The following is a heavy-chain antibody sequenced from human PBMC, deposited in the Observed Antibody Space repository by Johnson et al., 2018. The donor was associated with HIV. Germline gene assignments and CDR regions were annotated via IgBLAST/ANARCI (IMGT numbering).Heavy chain of an antibody. Sequence: VTLVESGGGLVKPGGSLRLSCAASGFTFDDYGMSWVRQAPGKGLEWVSGINWNGGSTGYADSVKGRFTISRDNAKNSLYLQMNSLRAEETALYYCARVTRYNWNSDAFDIWGQGTMVTVSS. CDR3: ARVTRYNWNSDAFDI. CDR2: INWNGGST. D-gene: IGHD1-1*01. CDR1: GFTFDDYG. J-gene: IGHJ3*02. V-gene: IGHV3-20*04.